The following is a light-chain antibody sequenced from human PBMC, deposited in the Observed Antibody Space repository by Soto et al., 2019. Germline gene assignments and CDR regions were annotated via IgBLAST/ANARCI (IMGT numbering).Light chain of an antibody. V-gene: IGLV2-11*01. CDR2: DVS. Sequence: QSALTQPRSVSGSPGQSVTISCTGTSSDVGYYNYVSWYQQYPGKAPKLMIYDVSGRPSGVPDRFSGSKSGNTASLTISGLQAEDEAYYYCQSYDSSLRGRVFGGGTKLTVL. J-gene: IGLJ3*02. CDR1: SSDVGYYNY. CDR3: QSYDSSLRGRV.